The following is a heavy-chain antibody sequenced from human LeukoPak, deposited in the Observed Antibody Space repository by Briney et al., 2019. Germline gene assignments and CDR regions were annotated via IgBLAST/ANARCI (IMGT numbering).Heavy chain of an antibody. V-gene: IGHV1-18*01. CDR3: ARGLANSLWFGELPYYYYGMDV. CDR1: GYTFISYG. J-gene: IGHJ6*02. D-gene: IGHD3-10*01. CDR2: ISAYNGNT. Sequence: ASVKVSCKASGYTFISYGISWVRQAPGQGLEWMGWISAYNGNTNYAQKLQGRVTMTTDTSTSTAYMELRSLRSDDTAVYYCARGLANSLWFGELPYYYYGMDVWGQGTTVTVSS.